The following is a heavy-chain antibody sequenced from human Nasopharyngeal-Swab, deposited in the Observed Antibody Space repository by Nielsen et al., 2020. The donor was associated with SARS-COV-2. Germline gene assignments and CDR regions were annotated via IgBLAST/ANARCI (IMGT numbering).Heavy chain of an antibody. CDR3: TRGRVVIKGYYYYGMDV. D-gene: IGHD3-22*01. V-gene: IGHV3-49*04. CDR1: GFTFGDYA. J-gene: IGHJ6*02. CDR2: IRSKAYGGTT. Sequence: GGSLRLSCTASGFTFGDYAMSWVRQAPGKGLEWVGFIRSKAYGGTTEYAASVKGRFTISRDDSKSIAYLQMNSLKTEDTAVYYCTRGRVVIKGYYYYGMDVWGQGTTVTVSS.